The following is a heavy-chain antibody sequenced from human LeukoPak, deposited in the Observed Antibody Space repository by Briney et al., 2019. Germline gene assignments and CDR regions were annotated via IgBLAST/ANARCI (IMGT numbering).Heavy chain of an antibody. J-gene: IGHJ4*02. CDR2: LSGTGGST. D-gene: IGHD2-15*01. V-gene: IGHV3-23*01. CDR1: GFKFGTYA. Sequence: GGSLRLSCEASGFKFGTYAMTWVRQAPGKGLEWVSTLSGTGGSTYYADSVKGRFTISRDNSENTLFLQMNSLKAEDTAIYYCAKNRRVEATPVDYWGQGTLVTVSS. CDR3: AKNRRVEATPVDY.